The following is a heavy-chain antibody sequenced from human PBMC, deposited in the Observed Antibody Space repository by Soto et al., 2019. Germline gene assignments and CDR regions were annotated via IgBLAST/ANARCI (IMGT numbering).Heavy chain of an antibody. CDR2: ISGSGGST. CDR3: AAIWFGESSNWFDP. CDR1: GFTFSSYA. J-gene: IGHJ5*02. D-gene: IGHD3-10*01. Sequence: GGSLRLSCAASGFTFSSYAMSWVRQAPGKGLEWVSAISGSGGSTYYADSVKGRFTISRDNSKNTLYLQMNSLRAEDTAVYYCAAIWFGESSNWFDPWGQGTLVTVSS. V-gene: IGHV3-23*01.